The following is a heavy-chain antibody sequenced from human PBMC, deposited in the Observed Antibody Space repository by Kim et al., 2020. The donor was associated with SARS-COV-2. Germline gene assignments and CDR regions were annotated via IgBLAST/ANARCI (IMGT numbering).Heavy chain of an antibody. CDR1: GFTLSSYE. CDR2: ISISGSLI. Sequence: GGSLRLSCAASGFTLSSYEMNWLRQAPGKGPEWISYISISGSLIFYADSVKGRFTVSRDNAENSLYLQLTSLRVEDTAIYYCATNGDRANSANRKGFDY. D-gene: IGHD5-18*01. V-gene: IGHV3-48*03. CDR3: ATNGDRANSANRKGFDY. J-gene: IGHJ4*01.